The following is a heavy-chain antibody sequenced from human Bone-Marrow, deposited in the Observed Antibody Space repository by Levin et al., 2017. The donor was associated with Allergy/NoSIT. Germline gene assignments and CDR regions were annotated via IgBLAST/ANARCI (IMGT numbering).Heavy chain of an antibody. CDR2: ISSNDEE. D-gene: IGHD3-9*01. CDR3: ARVFRTHYDILTGYNNWYFDL. V-gene: IGHV2-26*03. Sequence: SGPTLVKPTETLTLTCTISGFSLSNPRMSVSWIRQPPGEALEWLAHISSNDEEFYSPSLKSRLAISKDTSKSQVVRTMSNMDPVDTATYYCARVFRTHYDILTGYNNWYFDLWGRGTLVAVSS. CDR1: GFSLSNPRMS. J-gene: IGHJ2*01.